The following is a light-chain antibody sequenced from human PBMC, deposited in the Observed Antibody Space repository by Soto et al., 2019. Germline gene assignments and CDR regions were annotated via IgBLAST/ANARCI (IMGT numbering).Light chain of an antibody. Sequence: QLVLTQPPSASGTPGQRVTISCSGSSSNIGRNYVTWYQQVPGTAPKLLIYSTNQRPSGVPDRFSGSKSGTSASLAISGLQSEDEADYHCATWDDSVTGVVFGGGTKVTVL. CDR2: STN. V-gene: IGLV1-44*01. J-gene: IGLJ2*01. CDR3: ATWDDSVTGVV. CDR1: SSNIGRNY.